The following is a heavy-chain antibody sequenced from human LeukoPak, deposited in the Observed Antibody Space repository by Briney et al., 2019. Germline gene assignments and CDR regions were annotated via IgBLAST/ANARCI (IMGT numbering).Heavy chain of an antibody. CDR2: IYHSGST. Sequence: ASETLSLTCAVSGCSISSSNWWSWVRQPPGKGLEWIGEIYHSGSTNYNPSLKSRVTISVDKSKNQFSLKLSSVTAADTAVYYCASYGSGSYYYGMDVWGKGTTVTVSS. CDR1: GCSISSSNW. CDR3: ASYGSGSYYYGMDV. V-gene: IGHV4-4*02. D-gene: IGHD3-10*01. J-gene: IGHJ6*04.